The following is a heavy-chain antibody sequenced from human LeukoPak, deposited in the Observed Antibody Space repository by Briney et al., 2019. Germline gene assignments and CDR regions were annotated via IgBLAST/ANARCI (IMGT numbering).Heavy chain of an antibody. Sequence: PRGSLRLSCAVSEFTFSHFAMHWVRQAPGKGLEWVAVVSSHGNDGYYADSVKGRFTISRDNSKNTLYLQIDSLRAEDTAIYYCTRDAYNFNDFDYWGQGTLVTVSS. CDR2: VSSHGNDG. V-gene: IGHV3-30*01. CDR1: EFTFSHFA. J-gene: IGHJ4*02. CDR3: TRDAYNFNDFDY. D-gene: IGHD5-24*01.